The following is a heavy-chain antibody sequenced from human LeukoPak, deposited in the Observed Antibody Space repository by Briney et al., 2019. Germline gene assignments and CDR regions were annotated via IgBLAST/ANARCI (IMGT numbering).Heavy chain of an antibody. J-gene: IGHJ4*02. Sequence: GGSLRLSCAASGFTFSSYSMNWVRQAPGKGLEWVSSISSSSSYIYYADSVKGRFTISRGNAKNSLYLQMNSLRAEDTAVYYCARGEQWLVLPPFDYWGQGTLVTVSS. V-gene: IGHV3-21*01. CDR1: GFTFSSYS. D-gene: IGHD6-19*01. CDR2: ISSSSSYI. CDR3: ARGEQWLVLPPFDY.